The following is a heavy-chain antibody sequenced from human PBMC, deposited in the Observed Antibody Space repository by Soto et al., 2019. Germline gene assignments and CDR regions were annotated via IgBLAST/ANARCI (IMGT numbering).Heavy chain of an antibody. CDR3: ARDTSGSLHY. J-gene: IGHJ4*02. CDR1: EFPFSSSF. Sequence: GSLRLSYGASEFPFSSSFISWARQAPGKGLEWVAHINQDGSTNYHVDSVKGRFTISRDNARNSLYLQMNSLRAENTAVYYCARDTSGSLHYWAPGQLVTISA. D-gene: IGHD3-10*01. CDR2: INQDGSTN. V-gene: IGHV3-7*01.